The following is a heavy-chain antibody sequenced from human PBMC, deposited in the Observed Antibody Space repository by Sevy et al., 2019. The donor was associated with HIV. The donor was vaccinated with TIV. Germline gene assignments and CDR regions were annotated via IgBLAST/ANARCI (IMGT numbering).Heavy chain of an antibody. CDR1: GFTFSNSW. D-gene: IGHD1-26*01. CDR2: IKSKTDGGPT. V-gene: IGHV3-15*01. Sequence: GGSLRLSCAASGFTFSNSWMSWVRQAPGKGLEWVGRIKSKTDGGPTDYAAPVKGRFTISRDDSKNTLYLQMNSLKTEYTAVYYCTTPYLIVGAKGVDYWGQGTLVTVSS. CDR3: TTPYLIVGAKGVDY. J-gene: IGHJ4*02.